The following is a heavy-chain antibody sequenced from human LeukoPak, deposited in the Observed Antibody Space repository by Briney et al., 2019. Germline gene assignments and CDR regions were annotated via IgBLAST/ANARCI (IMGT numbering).Heavy chain of an antibody. CDR2: ISGSGGST. CDR1: GFTFSSYA. J-gene: IGHJ5*02. Sequence: GGSLRLSCAASGFTFSSYAMSWVRQAPGKGLEWVSAISGSGGSTYYADSVKGRFTISRDNSKNTLYLQMNSLRAEDTAVYYCAKPPLYSSSSGSWFDPWGQGTLVTVSS. V-gene: IGHV3-23*01. CDR3: AKPPLYSSSSGSWFDP. D-gene: IGHD6-6*01.